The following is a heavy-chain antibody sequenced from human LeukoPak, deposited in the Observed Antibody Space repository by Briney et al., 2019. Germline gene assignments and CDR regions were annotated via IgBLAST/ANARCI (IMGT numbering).Heavy chain of an antibody. V-gene: IGHV3-21*01. CDR3: ARDWTAVASPRFYAFDL. J-gene: IGHJ3*01. CDR1: GFTFSSYS. CDR2: ISSSSSYI. D-gene: IGHD6-19*01. Sequence: GGSLRLSCAASGFTFSSYSINWVRQAPGKGLEWVAAISSSSSYIYYADSVKGRLTISTDNAKNSLYLQMNSLSTEDTAVYYCARDWTAVASPRFYAFDLWGQGTMVTVSS.